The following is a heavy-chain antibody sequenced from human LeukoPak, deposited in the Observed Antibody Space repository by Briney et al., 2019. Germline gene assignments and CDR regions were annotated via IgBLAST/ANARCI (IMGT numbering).Heavy chain of an antibody. Sequence: ASVKVSCKASGYTFTSYDINWVRQATGQGLEWMGWMNPNSGNTGYAQKFQGRVTITRNTSISTAYMELSSLRSEDTAVYYCARGIAARKGIMITFGGALYYMDVWGKGTTVTVSS. CDR1: GYTFTSYD. CDR2: MNPNSGNT. J-gene: IGHJ6*03. CDR3: ARGIAARKGIMITFGGALYYMDV. D-gene: IGHD3-16*01. V-gene: IGHV1-8*03.